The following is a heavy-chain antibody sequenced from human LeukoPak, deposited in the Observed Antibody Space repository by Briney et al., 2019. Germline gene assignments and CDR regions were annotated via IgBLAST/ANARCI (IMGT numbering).Heavy chain of an antibody. CDR3: ARSGWYLAGWYFDL. D-gene: IGHD6-19*01. CDR1: GGSISSYY. Sequence: SETLSLTCTVSGGSISSYYWSWLRQPPGKGPEWIGYIYYSGSTNYNPSLKRRVTISVDTSKNQFSLKLSSVTAADTAVYYCARSGWYLAGWYFDLWGRGTLVTVSS. CDR2: IYYSGST. V-gene: IGHV4-59*08. J-gene: IGHJ2*01.